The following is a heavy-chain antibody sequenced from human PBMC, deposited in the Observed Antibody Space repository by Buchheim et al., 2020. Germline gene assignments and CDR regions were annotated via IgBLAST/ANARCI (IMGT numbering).Heavy chain of an antibody. J-gene: IGHJ4*02. D-gene: IGHD2-15*01. CDR1: GGSISSSNW. CDR2: IYHSGST. V-gene: IGHV4-4*02. CDR3: ARDRVGYCSGGSCYRDFDY. Sequence: LVKPSGTLSLTCAVSGGSISSSNWWSWVRQPPGKGLEWIGEIYHSGSTNYNPSLKSRVTISVDKSKNQFSLKLSSVTAADTAGDSLARDRVGYCSGGSCYRDFDYWGQGTL.